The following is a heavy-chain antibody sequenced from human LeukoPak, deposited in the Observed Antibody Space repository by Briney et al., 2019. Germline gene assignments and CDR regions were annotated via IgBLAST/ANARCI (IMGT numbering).Heavy chain of an antibody. V-gene: IGHV4-39*07. CDR3: ARTTGTTLFDP. CDR2: IYYSGST. Sequence: SETLSLTCTVSGGSISSSSYYWGWIRQPPGKGLEWIGSIYYSGSTYYNPSLKSRVTISVDTSKNQFSLKPSSVTAADTAVYYCARTTGTTLFDPWGQGTLVTVSS. CDR1: GGSISSSSYY. D-gene: IGHD1-1*01. J-gene: IGHJ5*02.